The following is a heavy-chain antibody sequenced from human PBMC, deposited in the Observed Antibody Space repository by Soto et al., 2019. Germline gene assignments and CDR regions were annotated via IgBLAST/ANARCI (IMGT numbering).Heavy chain of an antibody. V-gene: IGHV3-30*18. Sequence: PGGSLRLSCAASGFTFSSYGMHWVRQAPGKGLEWVAVISYDGSNKYYADSVKGRFTISRDNSKNTLYLQMNSLRAEDTAVYYCAKDLVVAAIGYGMDVWGPGTTVTVSS. CDR1: GFTFSSYG. CDR3: AKDLVVAAIGYGMDV. CDR2: ISYDGSNK. J-gene: IGHJ6*02. D-gene: IGHD2-15*01.